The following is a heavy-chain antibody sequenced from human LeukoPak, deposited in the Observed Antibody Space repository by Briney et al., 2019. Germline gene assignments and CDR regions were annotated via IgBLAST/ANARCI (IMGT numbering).Heavy chain of an antibody. CDR2: IRSKPNNYAT. D-gene: IGHD6-19*01. J-gene: IGHJ4*02. CDR3: TRQEYNSGWFIDGDY. CDR1: GFTFSGSA. V-gene: IGHV3-73*01. Sequence: PGGSLRLSCAASGFTFSGSAVHWVRQASGKGLEWVGRIRSKPNNYATAYAASVKGRFTISRDDSKNKAYLQMNSLKTEDTAVYYCTRQEYNSGWFIDGDYWGQGTLVTVSS.